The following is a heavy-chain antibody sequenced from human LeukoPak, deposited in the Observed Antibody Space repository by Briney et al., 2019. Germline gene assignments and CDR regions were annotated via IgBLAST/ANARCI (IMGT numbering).Heavy chain of an antibody. CDR2: INTNTGNP. J-gene: IGHJ5*02. D-gene: IGHD4-17*01. V-gene: IGHV7-4-1*02. Sequence: ASVKVSCKASGYTFTSYAMNWVRQAPGQGLEWMGWINTNTGNPTYAQGFTGRFVFSLDTSVSTAYLQISSLKAEDTAVYYCARDYPHGDYDWFDPWGQGTLVTVSS. CDR3: ARDYPHGDYDWFDP. CDR1: GYTFTSYA.